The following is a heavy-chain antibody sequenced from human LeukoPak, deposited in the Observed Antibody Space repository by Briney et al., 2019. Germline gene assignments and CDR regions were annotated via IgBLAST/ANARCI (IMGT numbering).Heavy chain of an antibody. J-gene: IGHJ4*02. V-gene: IGHV3-23*01. CDR1: GFTFSSYA. D-gene: IGHD1-26*01. CDR3: VSDSGSRSGGDY. CDR2: ISVSDGNT. Sequence: GGSLRLSCAASGFTFSSYAMSWVRQAPGKGLEWVSSISVSDGNTYYAASVKGRFTISRDNAKNTLYLQMNSLRPEDTAVYYCVSDSGSRSGGDYWGQGTLVTVSS.